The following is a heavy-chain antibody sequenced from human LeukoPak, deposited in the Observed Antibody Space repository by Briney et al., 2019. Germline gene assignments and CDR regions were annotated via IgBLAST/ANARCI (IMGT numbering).Heavy chain of an antibody. Sequence: AGGSLRLSCAASGFTFSNHGMNWVRQAPGKGLEWVSGISPSGDITYHADSVKGRFTISRDNSKNTLYLEVIGLTAEDTAVYYCAKDDAWLRFGEWSQGTLVTVSS. D-gene: IGHD3-10*01. CDR1: GFTFSNHG. CDR3: AKDDAWLRFGE. V-gene: IGHV3-23*01. J-gene: IGHJ4*02. CDR2: ISPSGDIT.